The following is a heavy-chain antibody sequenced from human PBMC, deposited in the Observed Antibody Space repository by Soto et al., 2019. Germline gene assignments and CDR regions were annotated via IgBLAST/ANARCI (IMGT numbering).Heavy chain of an antibody. Sequence: ASVKVSCKASGYTFTGYYMHWVRQAPGQGLEWMGWINPNSGGTNYAQKFQGRVTMTRDTSISTAYMELSRLRSDDTAVYYCARDPPARGYCTNGVCKDGIDVWGQGTTVTVSS. CDR3: ARDPPARGYCTNGVCKDGIDV. V-gene: IGHV1-2*02. J-gene: IGHJ6*02. D-gene: IGHD2-8*01. CDR2: INPNSGGT. CDR1: GYTFTGYY.